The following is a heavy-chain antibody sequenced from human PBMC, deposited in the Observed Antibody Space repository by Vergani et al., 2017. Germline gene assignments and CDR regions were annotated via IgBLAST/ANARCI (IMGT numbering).Heavy chain of an antibody. CDR3: FGSRRISTRVRGRRVGAMDY. D-gene: IGHD3-10*01. Sequence: QLQLQESGPGLVKPSETLSLTCTVSGGSISSSSYYWGWIRQPPGKGLECIGSIYYSGSTYYNPSLKSRVTISVDTSKNQFSLKLSSVTAADTAGDYCFGSRRISTRVRGRRVGAMDYWGQGTLVTVSS. J-gene: IGHJ4*02. V-gene: IGHV4-39*07. CDR2: IYYSGST. CDR1: GGSISSSSYY.